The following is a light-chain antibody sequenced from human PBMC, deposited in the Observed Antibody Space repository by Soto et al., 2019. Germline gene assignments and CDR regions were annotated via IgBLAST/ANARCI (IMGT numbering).Light chain of an antibody. J-gene: IGKJ1*01. CDR3: QQYGSSPWT. Sequence: SPGARSPLSCLAHSVSRSYFAWYQQKPGQAPRLLIYGASTRATGIPARFSGSGSGTDFTLTISRLEPEDFAVYHCQQYGSSPWTFGQGTKVDIK. CDR2: GAS. CDR1: HSVSRSY. V-gene: IGKV3-20*01.